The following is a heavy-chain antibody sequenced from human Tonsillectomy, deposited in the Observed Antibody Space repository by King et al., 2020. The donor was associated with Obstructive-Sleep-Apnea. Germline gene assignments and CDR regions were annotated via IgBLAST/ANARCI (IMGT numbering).Heavy chain of an antibody. CDR3: AQEAFLGLLRTRGYGLDV. CDR2: VSANGATP. V-gene: IGHV3-23*04. D-gene: IGHD3-16*01. J-gene: IGHJ6*02. CDR1: GFTFSSYY. Sequence: VQLVESGGGLVQPGGSLRLSCAASGFTFSSYYMSWVRQAPGKGLEWVSSVSANGATPHYADSVKGRFTISRDNSKRTVHLQMDSVRAEDTAVYYCAQEAFLGLLRTRGYGLDVWGQGTTVTVSS.